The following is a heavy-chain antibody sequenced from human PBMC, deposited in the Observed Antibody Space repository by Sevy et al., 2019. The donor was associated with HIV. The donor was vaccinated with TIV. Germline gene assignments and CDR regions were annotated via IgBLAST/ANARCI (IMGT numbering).Heavy chain of an antibody. CDR2: IKQDGSEK. D-gene: IGHD2-2*01. J-gene: IGHJ4*02. Sequence: GGSLRLSCAVSGFTFSSYWMSWVRQAPGKGLEWVANIKQDGSEKYYVDSVKGRFTISRDNAKNSLYLQMNSLRAEGTAVYYCARDQLPTDYFDYWGQGTPVTVSS. CDR1: GFTFSSYW. CDR3: ARDQLPTDYFDY. V-gene: IGHV3-7*01.